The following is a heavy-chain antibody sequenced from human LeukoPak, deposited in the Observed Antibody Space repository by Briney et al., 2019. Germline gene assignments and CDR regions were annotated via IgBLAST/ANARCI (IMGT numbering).Heavy chain of an antibody. J-gene: IGHJ4*02. CDR2: ISSSSYI. CDR3: ARDKEVGYDSSGYPYYFDY. CDR1: GFTFSSYT. V-gene: IGHV3-21*01. D-gene: IGHD3-22*01. Sequence: GGSLRLSCAASGFTFSSYTMNWVRQAPGKGLEWVSSISSSSYIYYADSVKGRFTISRDNAKNSLYLQMNSLRAEDTAVYYCARDKEVGYDSSGYPYYFDYWGQGTLVTVSS.